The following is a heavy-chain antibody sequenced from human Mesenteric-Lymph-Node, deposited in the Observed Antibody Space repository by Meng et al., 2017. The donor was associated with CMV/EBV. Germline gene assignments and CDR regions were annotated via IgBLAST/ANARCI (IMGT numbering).Heavy chain of an antibody. D-gene: IGHD3-10*01. V-gene: IGHV3-23*01. J-gene: IGHJ6*02. Sequence: GESLKISCATSGFTFSSYAMTWVRQAPGKGLDWVSAISDTGSSTYYADSVKGRFTISRDNSKNTLYLQMNSLRAEDTALYYCANTYYYGSGSYTPYALDAWGQGTTVTVSS. CDR3: ANTYYYGSGSYTPYALDA. CDR1: GFTFSSYA. CDR2: ISDTGSST.